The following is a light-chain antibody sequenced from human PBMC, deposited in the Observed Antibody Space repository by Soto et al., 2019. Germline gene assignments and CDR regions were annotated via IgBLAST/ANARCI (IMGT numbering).Light chain of an antibody. CDR3: QQYDRVPIA. J-gene: IGKJ4*01. Sequence: DIQMTQSPSSLSASVGDRVTITCQASQHIFNYLNWYQQKPGEAPKLLIFDASTLKTGVTSRFSGSGSGTHFTFIITSLQPEDIATYYCQQYDRVPIAFGGGTKVEIK. V-gene: IGKV1-33*01. CDR1: QHIFNY. CDR2: DAS.